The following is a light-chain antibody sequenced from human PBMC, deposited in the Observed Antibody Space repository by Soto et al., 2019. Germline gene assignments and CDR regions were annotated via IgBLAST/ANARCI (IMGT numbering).Light chain of an antibody. V-gene: IGLV2-14*01. CDR1: SSDVGGYNY. CDR3: SSYTSSSTPWV. CDR2: EVS. Sequence: QSALTQPASVSGSPGQSITISCTATSSDVGGYNYVSWYQQHPGKAPKLMIYEVSNRPSGVSNRFSGSKSGNTASLTISGLQAEDEADYYCSSYTSSSTPWVFGGGTKVTVL. J-gene: IGLJ3*02.